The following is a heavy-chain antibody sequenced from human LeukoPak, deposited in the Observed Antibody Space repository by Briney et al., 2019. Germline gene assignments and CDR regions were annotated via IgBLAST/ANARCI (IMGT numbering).Heavy chain of an antibody. Sequence: SETLSLTCAVSGGSISIHYWTWIRQPQGKDLEWIGIIFYSGSTNYNPSLKSRVTISVDTSKDQFSLKLTSVTAADTAVYYCASLQYYYDSSGHHYGYFPHWGQGTLVTVSS. D-gene: IGHD3-22*01. J-gene: IGHJ1*01. CDR3: ASLQYYYDSSGHHYGYFPH. V-gene: IGHV4-59*08. CDR2: IFYSGST. CDR1: GGSISIHY.